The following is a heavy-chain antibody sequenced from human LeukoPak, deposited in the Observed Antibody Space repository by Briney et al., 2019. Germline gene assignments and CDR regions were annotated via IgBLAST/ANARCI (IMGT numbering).Heavy chain of an antibody. D-gene: IGHD2-15*01. Sequence: SETLSLTCAVSGGSISSSNWWSWVRQPPGKGLEWIGEIYHSGSTNYNPSLKSRVTISVDKSKNQFSLKLSSVTAADTAVYYCARVEMLGYCSGGSCYSELWGQGTLVTVSS. CDR3: ARVEMLGYCSGGSCYSEL. V-gene: IGHV4-4*02. J-gene: IGHJ4*02. CDR1: GGSISSSNW. CDR2: IYHSGST.